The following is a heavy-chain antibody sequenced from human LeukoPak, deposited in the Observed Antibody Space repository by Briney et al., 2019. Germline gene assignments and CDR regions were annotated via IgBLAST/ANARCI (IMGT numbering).Heavy chain of an antibody. CDR3: ARDVEYCSSTSCHNGFDP. V-gene: IGHV1-18*01. J-gene: IGHJ5*02. CDR1: GYTFTSYG. Sequence: ASVKVSCKASGYTFTSYGISWVRQAPGQGLEWMGWISAYNGNTNYAHQLQGRVTMTTDTSTSTPYTELRSLRSDDTAVYYCARDVEYCSSTSCHNGFDPWGQGTLVTVAS. CDR2: ISAYNGNT. D-gene: IGHD2-2*01.